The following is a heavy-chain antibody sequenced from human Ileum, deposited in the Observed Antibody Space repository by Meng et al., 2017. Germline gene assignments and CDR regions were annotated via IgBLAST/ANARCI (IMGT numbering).Heavy chain of an antibody. J-gene: IGHJ4*02. CDR1: GDSVSSNSAA. CDR2: TYYRSKWSS. V-gene: IGHV6-1*01. Sequence: SQTLSLTCAISGDSVSSNSAAWNWIRQSPSRGLEWLGRTYYRSKWSSDYAVSVRGRITINADTSKNQFSLQLNSVPPEDTAVYYCARKAVAVGTFDYWGQGTLVTVSS. D-gene: IGHD6-19*01. CDR3: ARKAVAVGTFDY.